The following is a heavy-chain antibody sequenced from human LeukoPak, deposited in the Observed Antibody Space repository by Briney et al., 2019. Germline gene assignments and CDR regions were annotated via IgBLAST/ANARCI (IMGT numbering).Heavy chain of an antibody. J-gene: IGHJ4*02. D-gene: IGHD3-22*01. CDR3: ARHHYEGSGYYYGD. Sequence: SETLSLTCTVSGGSISSYYWSWIRQPPGKGLEWIGYIYYSGSTNYNPALKSRVTISVDTSKNQFSLKLTSVTAADTAVYYCARHHYEGSGYYYGDWGQGTLVTVSS. CDR1: GGSISSYY. V-gene: IGHV4-59*08. CDR2: IYYSGST.